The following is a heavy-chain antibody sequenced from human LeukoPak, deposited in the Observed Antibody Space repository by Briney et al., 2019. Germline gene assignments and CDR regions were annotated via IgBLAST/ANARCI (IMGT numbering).Heavy chain of an antibody. Sequence: LPGGSLRLSCVVSGFPFNNYAMKWVRQAPGKGLEWVSGIGQRGDRYYADFAKGRFTISRDNSKNTLYLQMNSLGADDTATYYCAKAFYCTNGVCSSTGDYWGQGTLVTVSS. CDR1: GFPFNNYA. J-gene: IGHJ4*02. V-gene: IGHV3-23*01. CDR3: AKAFYCTNGVCSSTGDY. D-gene: IGHD2-8*01. CDR2: IGQRGDR.